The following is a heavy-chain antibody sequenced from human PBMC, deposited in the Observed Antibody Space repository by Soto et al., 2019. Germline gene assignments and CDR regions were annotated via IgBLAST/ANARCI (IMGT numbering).Heavy chain of an antibody. D-gene: IGHD2-15*01. J-gene: IGHJ6*02. CDR1: GYSFTNFH. Sequence: GASVKVSCKASGYSFTNFHIHWVRQAPGQGLEWMGMINPNSGGTNYAQKFQGWVTMTRDTSISTAYMELSRLRSDDTAVYYRAREGYCSGGSCSDYYYGMDVWGQGTKVTVSS. CDR2: INPNSGGT. V-gene: IGHV1-2*04. CDR3: AREGYCSGGSCSDYYYGMDV.